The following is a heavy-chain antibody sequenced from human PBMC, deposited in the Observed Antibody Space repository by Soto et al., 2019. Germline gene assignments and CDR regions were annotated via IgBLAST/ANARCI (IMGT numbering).Heavy chain of an antibody. J-gene: IGHJ6*02. V-gene: IGHV5-10-1*01. CDR1: GYSFTSYW. CDR3: ARHGASDGLLKHYYYYGMDV. D-gene: IGHD1-26*01. Sequence: PGESLKISCRGSGYSFTSYWISWVRQMPGKGLEWMGRIDPSDSYTNYSPSFQGHVTISADKSISTAYLQWSSLKASDTAMYYCARHGASDGLLKHYYYYGMDVWGQGTTVTVSS. CDR2: IDPSDSYT.